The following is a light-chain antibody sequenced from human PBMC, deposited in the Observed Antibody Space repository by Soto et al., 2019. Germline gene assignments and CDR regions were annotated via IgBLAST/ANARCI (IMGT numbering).Light chain of an antibody. J-gene: IGLJ1*01. CDR1: SSDVGVYNY. Sequence: QSVLTQPASVSGSPGQSITISCTGTSSDVGVYNYISWYQHHPGKAPKLMIFEVSNRPSGVSNRFSGSKSGNTASLTISGHQSEDEADYFCSSYTGSSTPYVFGTGTKLTVL. V-gene: IGLV2-14*01. CDR2: EVS. CDR3: SSYTGSSTPYV.